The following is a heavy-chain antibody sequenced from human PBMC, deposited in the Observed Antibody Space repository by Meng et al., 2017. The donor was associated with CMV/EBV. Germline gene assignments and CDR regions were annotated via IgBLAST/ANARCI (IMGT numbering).Heavy chain of an antibody. Sequence: GGSLRLSCAASGFTFDDYAMHWVRQAPGKGLEWASGISWNIGSICYADSVKGRFTISRDNAKNTLYLQMNSLRAEDTALYYCAKGHVLRFLPTLLNGMDVWGQGTTVTVSS. CDR2: ISWNIGSI. V-gene: IGHV3-9*01. CDR1: GFTFDDYA. D-gene: IGHD3-3*01. J-gene: IGHJ6*02. CDR3: AKGHVLRFLPTLLNGMDV.